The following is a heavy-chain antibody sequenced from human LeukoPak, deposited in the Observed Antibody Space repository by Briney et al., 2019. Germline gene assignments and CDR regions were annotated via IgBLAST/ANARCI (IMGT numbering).Heavy chain of an antibody. D-gene: IGHD3/OR15-3a*01. CDR2: IHPDGEEK. V-gene: IGHV3-7*04. J-gene: IGHJ4*02. Sequence: GGSLRLSCAASGFTFRKYWMSWVRQAPGKGLEWVANIHPDGEEKYHVDFVEGRFTIFRDNAKNLLYPQMDSLRVEDTAVYYCARGDDFSGDYWGQGTLVTVSS. CDR1: GFTFRKYW. CDR3: ARGDDFSGDY.